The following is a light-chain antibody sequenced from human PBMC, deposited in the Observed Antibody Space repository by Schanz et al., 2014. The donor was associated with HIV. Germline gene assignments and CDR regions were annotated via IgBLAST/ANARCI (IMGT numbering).Light chain of an antibody. CDR1: SSNIGAGYD. CDR3: SSYTSSSTWV. Sequence: QSVLTQPPSVSGAPGQRVTISCTGSSSNIGAGYDVHWYQQVPGAAPKLLIYANSNRPSGVPDRFSGSKSGTSASLAISGLQAEDEADYYCSSYTSSSTWVFGGGTKVTVL. CDR2: ANS. J-gene: IGLJ3*02. V-gene: IGLV1-40*01.